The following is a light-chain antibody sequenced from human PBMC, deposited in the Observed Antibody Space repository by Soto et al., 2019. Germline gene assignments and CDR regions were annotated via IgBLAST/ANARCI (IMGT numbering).Light chain of an antibody. V-gene: IGKV3-15*01. CDR1: QSVSSY. Sequence: EIVMTQSPATLSVSPGERATLSCRSSQSVSSYLAWYQQNHGLTPSLLNYDASTRATAITDRFSGSGSGTDFTLTISSLPSSDFAVYYCQQYSNWPPLYTFGRGTKLEIK. J-gene: IGKJ2*01. CDR3: QQYSNWPPLYT. CDR2: DAS.